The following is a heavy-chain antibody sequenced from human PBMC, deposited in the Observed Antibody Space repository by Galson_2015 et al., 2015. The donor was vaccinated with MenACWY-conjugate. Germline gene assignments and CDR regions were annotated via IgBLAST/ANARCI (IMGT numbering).Heavy chain of an antibody. CDR2: INSDGSST. CDR3: AVYCSSTRCYGASGGY. J-gene: IGHJ4*02. V-gene: IGHV3-74*01. D-gene: IGHD2-2*01. Sequence: SLRLSCAASGFTFSSYWMHWVRQAPGKGLVWVSLINSDGSSTSYADSVKGRFTISRDNAKNTLYLQMNGLRAGDTAVYYCAVYCSSTRCYGASGGYWGQGTLVTVSS. CDR1: GFTFSSYW.